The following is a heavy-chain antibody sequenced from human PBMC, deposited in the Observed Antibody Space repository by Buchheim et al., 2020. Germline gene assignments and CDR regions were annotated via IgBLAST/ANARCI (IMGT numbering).Heavy chain of an antibody. J-gene: IGHJ6*02. D-gene: IGHD3-3*01. V-gene: IGHV4-34*01. CDR2: INHSGST. CDR1: GGSFSGYY. Sequence: QVQLQQWGAGLLKPSETLSLTCAVYGGSFSGYYWGWIRQPPGKGLEWIGEINHSGSTNYNPSLKSRVTISVDTSKNKFSLKLSSVTAADTAVYYCARDPQRRLFLADPNYYYCYGMDVWGQGTT. CDR3: ARDPQRRLFLADPNYYYCYGMDV.